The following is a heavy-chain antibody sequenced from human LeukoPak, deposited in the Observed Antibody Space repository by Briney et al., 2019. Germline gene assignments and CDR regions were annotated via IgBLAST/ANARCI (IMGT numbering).Heavy chain of an antibody. CDR1: GFTFSSYW. Sequence: GGSLRLSCVASGFTFSSYWMSWVRQAPGKGLEWVANIKQDESEKYYVGSVKGRFTISRDNAKNSLYLQMNSLRAEDTAVYYCARVYSTEDYWGQGTLVTVPS. CDR3: ARVYSTEDY. V-gene: IGHV3-7*05. J-gene: IGHJ4*02. D-gene: IGHD6-13*01. CDR2: IKQDESEK.